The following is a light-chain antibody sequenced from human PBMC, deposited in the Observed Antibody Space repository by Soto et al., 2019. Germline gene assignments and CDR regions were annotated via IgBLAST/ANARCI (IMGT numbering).Light chain of an antibody. CDR2: ASS. CDR3: QQGHTLPYT. V-gene: IGKV1-39*01. Sequence: DIQMTQSPSSLSSSIGDRVTITCRAIQNIRNYLNWYQQKPGQAPNLLIYASSSLRCGVPSRFRGSGSGTEFTLTISSLQPEDFATYYCQQGHTLPYTFGQGTNLAI. CDR1: QNIRNY. J-gene: IGKJ2*01.